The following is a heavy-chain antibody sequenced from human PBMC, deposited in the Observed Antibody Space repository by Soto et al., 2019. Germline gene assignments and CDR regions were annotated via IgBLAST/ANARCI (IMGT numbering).Heavy chain of an antibody. V-gene: IGHV3-72*01. CDR1: EFTFSDHY. CDR2: SGNGANRDTI. J-gene: IGHJ3*02. D-gene: IGHD1-26*01. CDR3: TRGYSGIDIYAFDI. Sequence: GGSLRLSCAASEFTFSDHYMDWVRQAPGKGLEWGGRSGNGANRDTIEDGSSVKGRFTISRDDSKSSMYLQINSLKTYGTAVYYCTRGYSGIDIYAFDIWGQGTLVTVSS.